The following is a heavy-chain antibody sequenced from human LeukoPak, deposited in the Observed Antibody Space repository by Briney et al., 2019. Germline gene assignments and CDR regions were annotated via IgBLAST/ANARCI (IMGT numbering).Heavy chain of an antibody. CDR2: ISSSSSYT. CDR3: ARGQYCSSTSCYPYWFDP. Sequence: GGSLRLSCAASGFTFSDYYMSWIRQAPGKGLEWVSCISSSSSYTNYADSVMGRFTISRDNANNSLYLQMSSLTAEDTAVYYCARGQYCSSTSCYPYWFDPWGQGTLVTVSS. D-gene: IGHD2-2*01. CDR1: GFTFSDYY. J-gene: IGHJ5*02. V-gene: IGHV3-11*05.